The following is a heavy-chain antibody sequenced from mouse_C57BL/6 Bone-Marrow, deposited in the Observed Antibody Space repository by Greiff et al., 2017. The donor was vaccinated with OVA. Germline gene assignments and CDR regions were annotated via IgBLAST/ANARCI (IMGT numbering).Heavy chain of an antibody. CDR2: IYPGSGST. V-gene: IGHV1-55*01. Sequence: QVQLQQPGAELVKPGASVKMSCKASGYTFTSYWITWVKQRPGQGLEWIGDIYPGSGSTNYNEKFKSKATLTVDTSSSTAYMQLSSLTSEDSAVYDCAREDYGSSSFDYWGQGTTLTVSS. CDR1: GYTFTSYW. D-gene: IGHD1-1*01. CDR3: AREDYGSSSFDY. J-gene: IGHJ2*01.